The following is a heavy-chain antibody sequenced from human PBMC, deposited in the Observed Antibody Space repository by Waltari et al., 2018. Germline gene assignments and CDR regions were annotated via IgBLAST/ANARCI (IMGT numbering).Heavy chain of an antibody. CDR2: IYTRWST. CDR3: ARASMIVPGGYYFDY. D-gene: IGHD3-22*01. Sequence: QVQLQESGPGLVKPSQTLSLTCTVSGGSISSGSYYWSWIRQPAGKGLEWIGRIYTRWSTNYNPSLKSRVTISVDTPKNQFSLKRSSVTAADTAVYYCARASMIVPGGYYFDYWGQGTLVTVSS. J-gene: IGHJ4*02. V-gene: IGHV4-61*02. CDR1: GGSISSGSYY.